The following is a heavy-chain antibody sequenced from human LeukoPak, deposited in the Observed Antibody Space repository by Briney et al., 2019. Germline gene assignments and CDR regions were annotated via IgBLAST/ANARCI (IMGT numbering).Heavy chain of an antibody. CDR2: INHSGST. CDR3: ARGPQRYDFWSGYGAY. J-gene: IGHJ4*02. V-gene: IGHV4-38-2*02. D-gene: IGHD3-3*01. Sequence: PSETLSLTCTVSGYSISSGYYWSWIRQPPGKGLEWIGEINHSGSTNYNPSLKSRVTISVDTSKNQFSLKLSSVTAADTAVYYCARGPQRYDFWSGYGAYWGQGTLVTVSS. CDR1: GYSISSGYY.